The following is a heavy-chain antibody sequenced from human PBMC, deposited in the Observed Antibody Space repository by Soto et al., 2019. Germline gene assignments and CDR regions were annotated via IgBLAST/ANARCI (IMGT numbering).Heavy chain of an antibody. J-gene: IGHJ6*02. Sequence: QVQLQESGPGLVKPSETLSLTCTVSGGSISSYYWSWIRQPPGKGLEWIGYIYYSGSTNYNPSLKSRVTISVDTSKNQCSLKLSSVTAADTAVYYCARRSLGYYYYGMDVWGQGTTVTVSS. CDR1: GGSISSYY. V-gene: IGHV4-59*01. D-gene: IGHD7-27*01. CDR3: ARRSLGYYYYGMDV. CDR2: IYYSGST.